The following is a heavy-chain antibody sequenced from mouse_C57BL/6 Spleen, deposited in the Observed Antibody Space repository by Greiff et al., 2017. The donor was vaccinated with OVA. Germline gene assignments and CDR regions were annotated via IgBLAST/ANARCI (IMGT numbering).Heavy chain of an antibody. CDR2: INPGNSDT. CDR1: GYTFTSYW. D-gene: IGHD4-1*01. CDR3: TRLLGRGGYFDG. V-gene: IGHV1-5*01. Sequence: EVKLLESGTVLARPGASVKMSCKTSGYTFTSYWMHWVKQRPGQGLEWIGAINPGNSDTSYNQKFKGKATLTAVTSASTAYMELSSLTNEDSAVYCCTRLLGRGGYFDGWGTGTTVTVSS. J-gene: IGHJ1*03.